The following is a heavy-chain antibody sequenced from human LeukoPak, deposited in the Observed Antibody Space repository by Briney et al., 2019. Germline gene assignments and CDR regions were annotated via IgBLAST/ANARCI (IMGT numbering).Heavy chain of an antibody. D-gene: IGHD3-10*01. Sequence: GGSLRLSCTASGFTFGDYAMSWVRQAPGKGLEWVSYISSSGSTIYYADSVKGRFTISRDNAKNSLYLQMNSLRAEDTAVYYLARYAGKPTGIRLGPEGVDYWGQEPLVTVSS. CDR1: GFTFGDYA. CDR2: ISSSGSTI. CDR3: ARYAGKPTGIRLGPEGVDY. J-gene: IGHJ4*02. V-gene: IGHV3-11*01.